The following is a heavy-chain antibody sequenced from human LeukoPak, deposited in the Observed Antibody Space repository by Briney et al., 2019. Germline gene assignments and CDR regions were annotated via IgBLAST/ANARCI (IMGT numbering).Heavy chain of an antibody. V-gene: IGHV3-23*01. CDR3: VKDSPPRYSGSPPAY. J-gene: IGHJ4*02. D-gene: IGHD1-26*01. CDR1: GFTFNNNA. CDR2: ISATGGAT. Sequence: GGSLRLSCAVSGFTFNNNAMSWVRQAPGKGLECVSAISATGGATYYADSVKGRITISRDNSKSTLYLQMNSLRAEDTAVYYCVKDSPPRYSGSPPAYWGQGTLVTVSS.